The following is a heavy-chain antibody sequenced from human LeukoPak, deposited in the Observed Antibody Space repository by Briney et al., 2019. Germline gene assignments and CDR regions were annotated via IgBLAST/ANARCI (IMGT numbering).Heavy chain of an antibody. D-gene: IGHD2-15*01. V-gene: IGHV1-69*04. J-gene: IGHJ5*02. CDR2: TIPILGIA. Sequence: GASVKVSCKASGGTFSSYAISWVRQAPGQGLEWMGRTIPILGIANYAQKFQGRVTITADKSTSTAYMELSSLRSEDTAVYYCAREINCSGGSCYDWFDPWGQGTLVTVSS. CDR1: GGTFSSYA. CDR3: AREINCSGGSCYDWFDP.